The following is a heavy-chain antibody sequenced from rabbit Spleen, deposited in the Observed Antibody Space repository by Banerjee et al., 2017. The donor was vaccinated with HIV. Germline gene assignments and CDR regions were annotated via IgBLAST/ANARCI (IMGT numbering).Heavy chain of an antibody. CDR2: IDPIFGIA. Sequence: QSLEESGGGLVKPGASLTLTCKASGFSFNSGYYMSWVRQAPGKGLEWIGDIDPIFGIAVYASWVNGRFTISNHNAQNTLYLHLNSLTAADTATYFCVREVAGRFGLWGPGTLVTVS. J-gene: IGHJ6*01. CDR3: VREVAGRFGL. V-gene: IGHV1S40*01. D-gene: IGHD4-1*01. CDR1: GFSFNSGYY.